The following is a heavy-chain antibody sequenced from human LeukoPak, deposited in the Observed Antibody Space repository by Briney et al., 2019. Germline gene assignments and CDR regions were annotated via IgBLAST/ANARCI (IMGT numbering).Heavy chain of an antibody. CDR1: GGSISSGSDY. Sequence: SESLSLTCTVSGGSISSGSDYWSWIRQPAGKGLEWIGLIYTSGSTNYNPSLKSRVTISVGTSKKQFSLKLSSVTAADTAVYFCARRSLVRTVGYYYGMDVWGQGTTVTVSS. D-gene: IGHD1-26*01. CDR2: IYTSGST. V-gene: IGHV4-61*02. J-gene: IGHJ6*02. CDR3: ARRSLVRTVGYYYGMDV.